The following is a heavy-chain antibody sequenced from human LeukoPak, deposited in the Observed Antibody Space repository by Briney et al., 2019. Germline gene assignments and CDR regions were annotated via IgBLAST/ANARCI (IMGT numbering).Heavy chain of an antibody. Sequence: GGSLRLSCAVSGFTFSYYGMHWVRQAPGKGLEWVTFIRYDGNDKFYAESVKGRFTISRDTSRNALYLQMNSLRPEDTAVYYCAKPLMRDRWFGESWGQGTLVSVSS. J-gene: IGHJ5*02. V-gene: IGHV3-30*02. CDR1: GFTFSYYG. CDR3: AKPLMRDRWFGES. CDR2: IRYDGNDK. D-gene: IGHD3-10*01.